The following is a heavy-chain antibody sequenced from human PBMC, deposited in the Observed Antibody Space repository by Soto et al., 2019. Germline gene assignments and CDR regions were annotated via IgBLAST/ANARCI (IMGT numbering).Heavy chain of an antibody. D-gene: IGHD1-26*01. CDR1: GGSVSSNRGG. Sequence: SQAVSITCAITGGSVSSNRGGWSWVRQSPSRGLEWLGRTYYRSKWYYEYAVSVRGRITINPDTSKNTLYLQMNSLRAEDTAVYYCAKDWTVGAKAPPGYFQHWGQGTLVTVSS. CDR3: AKDWTVGAKAPPGYFQH. J-gene: IGHJ1*01. CDR2: TYYRSKWYY. V-gene: IGHV6-1*01.